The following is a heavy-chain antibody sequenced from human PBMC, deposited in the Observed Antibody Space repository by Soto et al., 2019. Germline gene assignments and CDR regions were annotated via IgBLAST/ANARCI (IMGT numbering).Heavy chain of an antibody. V-gene: IGHV4-59*01. Sequence: QVQLLESGPGLVKPSETLSLTCTVSGGSLNSYYWTWIRQSPGKGLEWIGYVSSTGSTNYNPSLXSRLTMSLATPXXXVXLSLTSVTAADAAVYFCARFSPPRKSYDSNPGWFDPWGQGIMVAVSS. J-gene: IGHJ5*02. CDR2: VSSTGST. CDR1: GGSLNSYY. D-gene: IGHD3-22*01. CDR3: ARFSPPRKSYDSNPGWFDP.